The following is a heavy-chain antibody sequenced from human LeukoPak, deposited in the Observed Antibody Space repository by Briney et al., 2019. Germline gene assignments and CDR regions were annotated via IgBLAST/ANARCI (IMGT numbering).Heavy chain of an antibody. J-gene: IGHJ4*02. CDR2: NNHSGRT. Sequence: KSSETLSLTCAVYRGSFTGYYWSWIRQPPGKGLEWIGENNHSGRTNYNPSIKSRVTISVDPSKNQFSLKLSSVPAAETAVYYCARRLDGYHRPPGRHWGEGTLVTVSS. D-gene: IGHD5-24*01. CDR1: RGSFTGYY. CDR3: ARRLDGYHRPPGRH. V-gene: IGHV4-34*01.